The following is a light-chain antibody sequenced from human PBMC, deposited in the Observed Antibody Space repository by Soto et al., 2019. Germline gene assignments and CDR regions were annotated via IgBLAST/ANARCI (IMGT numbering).Light chain of an antibody. V-gene: IGLV1-40*01. CDR1: SSNIGAGYD. CDR3: QSYDSSLSGFVV. CDR2: GNS. J-gene: IGLJ2*01. Sequence: QSALTQPPSVSGAPGQRVTISCTGGSSNIGAGYDVHWYQQVAGTAPKLLIYGNSNRPSGVPDRFSGSKSGTSASLAITGLQAEDEADYYCQSYDSSLSGFVVFGGGTKVTVL.